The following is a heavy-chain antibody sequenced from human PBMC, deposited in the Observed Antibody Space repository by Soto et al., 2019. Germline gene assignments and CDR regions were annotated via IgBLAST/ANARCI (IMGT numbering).Heavy chain of an antibody. CDR3: AKYLRIITVMYYCGS. D-gene: IGHD2-21*01. J-gene: IGHJ4*02. CDR1: RFNFGNHA. CDR2: ISGSGGTT. Sequence: PEGSLRLSCTASRFNFGNHAMSWVRQAQGPGMEWVSVISGSGGTTYYADYVKGRFTISRDYTKNTLYLQMNSLRAEDTAIYYGAKYLRIITVMYYCGSGGLGTLVTGS. V-gene: IGHV3-23*01.